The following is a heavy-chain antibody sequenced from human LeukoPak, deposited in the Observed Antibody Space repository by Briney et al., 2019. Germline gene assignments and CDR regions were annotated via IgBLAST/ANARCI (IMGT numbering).Heavy chain of an antibody. V-gene: IGHV4-30-2*01. J-gene: IGHJ6*02. CDR1: GGSISSGGYS. CDR2: IYHSGST. D-gene: IGHD3-10*01. CDR3: ARAGSDRHADYYGSLRYTSYYGMDV. Sequence: SETLSLTCAVSGGSISSGGYSWSWIRQPPGKGLEWIGYIYHSGSTYYNPSLKSRVTISVDRSKNQFSLKLSSVTAADTAVYYCARAGSDRHADYYGSLRYTSYYGMDVWGQGTTVTVPS.